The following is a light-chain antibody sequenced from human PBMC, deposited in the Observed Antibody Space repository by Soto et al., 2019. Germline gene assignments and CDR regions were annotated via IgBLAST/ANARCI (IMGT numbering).Light chain of an antibody. J-gene: IGKJ1*01. CDR2: KAS. CDR1: QTISSW. V-gene: IGKV1-5*03. Sequence: DIQMTQSPSTLSASVGDRVTITCRASQTISSWLAWYQQKPGMAPKLLIYKASTLQRGVPSRFSGSGSGTEFTLTISSLQPDDFASYYCQQYSRCSAFGQGTKVDIK. CDR3: QQYSRCSA.